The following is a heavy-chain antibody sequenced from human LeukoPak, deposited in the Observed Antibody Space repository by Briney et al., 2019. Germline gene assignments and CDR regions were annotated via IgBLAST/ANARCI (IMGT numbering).Heavy chain of an antibody. Sequence: GGSPRLSCAASGFTFSSYGMHWVRQAPGKGLEWVAFIRYDGSNKYYADSVKGRFTISRDNSKNTLYLQMNSLRAEDTAVYYCAKDGGVVVAATLVYYFDYWGQGTLVTVSS. J-gene: IGHJ4*02. CDR2: IRYDGSNK. V-gene: IGHV3-30*02. CDR1: GFTFSSYG. CDR3: AKDGGVVVAATLVYYFDY. D-gene: IGHD2-15*01.